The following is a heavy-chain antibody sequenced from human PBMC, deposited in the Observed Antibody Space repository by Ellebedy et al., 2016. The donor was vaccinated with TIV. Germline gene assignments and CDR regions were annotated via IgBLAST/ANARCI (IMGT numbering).Heavy chain of an antibody. D-gene: IGHD3-9*01. CDR3: ARELRLRYFDYDY. CDR2: ISRSSSTI. Sequence: GESLKISCAASGFTFSSYSMNWVRQAPGKGLEWVSYISRSSSTIYYADSVKGRFTISRDNAKNSLYLQMNSLRDKDTAVYYCARELRLRYFDYDYWGQGTLVTVSS. J-gene: IGHJ4*02. V-gene: IGHV3-48*02. CDR1: GFTFSSYS.